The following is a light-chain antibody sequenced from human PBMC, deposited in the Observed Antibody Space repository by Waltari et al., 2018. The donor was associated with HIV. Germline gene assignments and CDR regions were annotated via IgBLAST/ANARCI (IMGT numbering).Light chain of an antibody. CDR2: GAS. CDR3: QQYHNYWT. V-gene: IGKV3-15*01. CDR1: QSVTKN. J-gene: IGKJ1*01. Sequence: EVVLTQSPATVSVSPGGRVILSCGASQSVTKNLAWYQQKPGQAPRLVICGASTRAAGVPARFTGRGSGTQFTLTISSLQSEDFAIYYCQQYHNYWTFGQGSK.